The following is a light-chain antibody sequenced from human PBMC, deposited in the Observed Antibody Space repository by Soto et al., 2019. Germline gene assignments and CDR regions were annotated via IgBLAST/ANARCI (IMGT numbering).Light chain of an antibody. J-gene: IGKJ1*01. Sequence: DIQMTQSPSSMSASFGDRVTITWRASQGIDTYLAWFQQKPGKAPKLLIYKASTLKSGVPSRFSGSGSGTEFTLTISSLQPDDFATYYCQQYNSYSGTFGQGTKVDIK. CDR2: KAS. V-gene: IGKV1-5*03. CDR1: QGIDTY. CDR3: QQYNSYSGT.